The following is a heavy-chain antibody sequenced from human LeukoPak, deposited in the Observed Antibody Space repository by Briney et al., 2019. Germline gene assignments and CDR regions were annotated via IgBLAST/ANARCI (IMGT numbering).Heavy chain of an antibody. D-gene: IGHD3-10*01. V-gene: IGHV4-59*01. CDR1: GGSISDYY. CDR2: TYYSGST. J-gene: IGHJ4*02. Sequence: SETLSLTCTVSGGSISDYYWSWIRQPPGKGLEWIGNTYYSGSTDFNPSLKSRVTISVDRSKNQFFLKLSSVTAADTAVYYCARGWEFFDYWGQGTLVTVSS. CDR3: ARGWEFFDY.